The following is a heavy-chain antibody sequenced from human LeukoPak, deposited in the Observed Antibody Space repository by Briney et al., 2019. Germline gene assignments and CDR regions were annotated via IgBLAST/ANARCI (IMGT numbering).Heavy chain of an antibody. CDR2: ISSRGSTR. CDR1: GFTFSSYE. V-gene: IGHV3-48*03. D-gene: IGHD3-16*02. J-gene: IGHJ3*02. CDR3: ARVGIRDYVWGSYRPTNAFDI. Sequence: GGSLRLSCAASGFTFSSYEMNWVRQAPGKGPEWVSYISSRGSTRYYADSVKGRFTISRDNAKNSLYLQMNSLRAEDTAVYYCARVGIRDYVWGSYRPTNAFDIWGQGTMVTVSS.